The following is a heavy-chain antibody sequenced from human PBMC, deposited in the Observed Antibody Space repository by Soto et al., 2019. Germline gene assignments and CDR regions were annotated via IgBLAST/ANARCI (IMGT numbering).Heavy chain of an antibody. J-gene: IGHJ3*02. CDR3: ARRPLDGDYDAFDI. Sequence: QVQLVQSGAEVKKPGASVKVSCKASGYTFTSYAMHWVRQAPGQRLEWMGWINAGNGNTKYSQKFQGRVTITRDTSASTDYMEQSSLRSEDTAVYYCARRPLDGDYDAFDIWGQGTMVTVSS. V-gene: IGHV1-3*01. CDR1: GYTFTSYA. D-gene: IGHD4-17*01. CDR2: INAGNGNT.